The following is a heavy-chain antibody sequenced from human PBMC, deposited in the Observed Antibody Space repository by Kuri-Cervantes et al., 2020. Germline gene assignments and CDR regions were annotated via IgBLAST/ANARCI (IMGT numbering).Heavy chain of an antibody. CDR3: ARGGTYYYDSSGYYYDSFDY. CDR2: IWYGGSNK. CDR1: GFTFSSYG. Sequence: GGSLRLSCAASGFTFSSYGMHWVRQAPGKGLEWVAVIWYGGSNKYYADSVKGRFTISRDNSKNTVYLQMNSLRAEDTAVYYCARGGTYYYDSSGYYYDSFDYWGQGTLVTVSS. V-gene: IGHV3-33*01. D-gene: IGHD3-22*01. J-gene: IGHJ4*02.